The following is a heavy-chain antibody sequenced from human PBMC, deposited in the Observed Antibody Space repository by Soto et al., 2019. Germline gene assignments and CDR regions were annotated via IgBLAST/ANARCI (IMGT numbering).Heavy chain of an antibody. J-gene: IGHJ6*02. CDR3: ARGANSSPPSGMDV. V-gene: IGHV1-18*01. CDR1: GYTFTSYG. CDR2: ISAYNGNT. Sequence: ASVKVSCKASGYTFTSYGISWVRQAPGQGLEWMGWISAYNGNTNYAQRLQGRVTMTTDTSTSTAYMELRSLRSDDTAVYYCARGANSSPPSGMDVWGQGTTVTVSS. D-gene: IGHD6-13*01.